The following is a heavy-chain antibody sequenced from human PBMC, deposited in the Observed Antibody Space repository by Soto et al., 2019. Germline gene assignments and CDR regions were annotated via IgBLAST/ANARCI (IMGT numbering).Heavy chain of an antibody. J-gene: IGHJ4*02. CDR1: GYTFTSYA. CDR3: AKRATVPAAIAY. CDR2: INAGNGNT. V-gene: IGHV1-3*01. D-gene: IGHD2-2*02. Sequence: ASVKVSCKAPGYTFTSYAMHWVRQAPGQRLEWMGWINAGNGNTKYSQKFQGRVTITRDTSASTAYMELSSLRSEDTAVYYCAKRATVPAAIAYWGQGTQVTVSS.